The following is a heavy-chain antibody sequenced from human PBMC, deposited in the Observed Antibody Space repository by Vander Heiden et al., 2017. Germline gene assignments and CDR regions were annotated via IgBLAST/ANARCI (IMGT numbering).Heavy chain of an antibody. CDR2: IYYSGST. J-gene: IGHJ4*02. Sequence: QVQLQESGPGLLKPSETLSLTCTVSDGSFSSYYWSWIRQPPGKGLEWIVYIYYSGSTNYNPSLKSRVTISIDTSKNQFSLRLSSVTAADTAVYYCARAGGYGSGSEHWGQGTLVTVSS. CDR3: ARAGGYGSGSEH. D-gene: IGHD3-10*01. CDR1: DGSFSSYY. V-gene: IGHV4-59*01.